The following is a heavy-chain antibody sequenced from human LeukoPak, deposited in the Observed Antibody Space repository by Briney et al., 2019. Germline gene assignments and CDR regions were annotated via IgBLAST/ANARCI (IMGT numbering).Heavy chain of an antibody. J-gene: IGHJ4*02. CDR1: GYSISSGYY. V-gene: IGHV4-38-2*02. CDR2: IYYSGST. Sequence: SETLSLTCTVSGYSISSGYYWGWIRQPPGKGLEWIGSIYYSGSTYYNPSLKSRVTISVDTSKNQFSLKLSSVTAADTAVYYCAREGGYSYGSHYWGQGTLVTVSS. CDR3: AREGGYSYGSHY. D-gene: IGHD5-18*01.